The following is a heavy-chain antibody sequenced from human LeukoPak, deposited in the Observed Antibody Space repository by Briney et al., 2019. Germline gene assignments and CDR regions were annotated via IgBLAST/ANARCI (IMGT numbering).Heavy chain of an antibody. Sequence: ASVKVFCKASGYSFTGHYLHWVRQAPGQGLEWMGWINPKNGDTRYARKFKGRVTLTRDTSITTAYMDLSSLTSDDTAVYYCARGDSGSSGNLLRDDWGQGTLVIVSS. V-gene: IGHV1-2*02. J-gene: IGHJ4*02. CDR2: INPKNGDT. CDR3: ARGDSGSSGNLLRDD. D-gene: IGHD3-22*01. CDR1: GYSFTGHY.